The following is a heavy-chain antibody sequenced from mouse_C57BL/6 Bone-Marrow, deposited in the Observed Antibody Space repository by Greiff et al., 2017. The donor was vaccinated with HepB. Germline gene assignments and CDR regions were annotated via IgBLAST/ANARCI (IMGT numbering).Heavy chain of an antibody. CDR1: GFTFSDYG. V-gene: IGHV5-15*01. D-gene: IGHD5-1-1*01. Sequence: EVKLMESGGGLVQPGGSLKLSCAASGFTFSDYGMAWVRQAPRKGPEWVAFISNLAYSIYYADTVTGRFTISRENAKNTLYLEMSSLWSEDTAMYYCARQKYALYAMDYWGQGTSVTVSS. CDR2: ISNLAYSI. J-gene: IGHJ4*01. CDR3: ARQKYALYAMDY.